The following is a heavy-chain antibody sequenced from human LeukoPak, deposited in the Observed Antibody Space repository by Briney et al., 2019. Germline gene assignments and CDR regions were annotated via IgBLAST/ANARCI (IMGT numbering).Heavy chain of an antibody. CDR2: ISYDGSNK. CDR3: AREFGDWGLDY. V-gene: IGHV3-30-3*01. Sequence: PGRSLRLSCAASGFTFSSYAMHWVRQAPGKGLEWVAGISYDGSNKYYADSVKGRFTISRDNSKNTLYLQMNSLRAEDTAVYYCAREFGDWGLDYWGQGTLVTVSS. CDR1: GFTFSSYA. J-gene: IGHJ4*02. D-gene: IGHD3-3*01.